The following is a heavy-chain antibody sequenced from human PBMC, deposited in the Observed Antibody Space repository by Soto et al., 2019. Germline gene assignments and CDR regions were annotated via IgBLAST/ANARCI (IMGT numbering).Heavy chain of an antibody. J-gene: IGHJ6*02. Sequence: SETLSLTCAVYGGSFSGYYWSWIRQPPGKGLEWIGEINHSGSTNYNPSLKSRVTISVDTSKNQFSLKLSSVTAADTAVYYCLGYGGPYGMDVWGQGTTVTVSS. CDR1: GGSFSGYY. D-gene: IGHD4-17*01. CDR3: LGYGGPYGMDV. V-gene: IGHV4-34*01. CDR2: INHSGST.